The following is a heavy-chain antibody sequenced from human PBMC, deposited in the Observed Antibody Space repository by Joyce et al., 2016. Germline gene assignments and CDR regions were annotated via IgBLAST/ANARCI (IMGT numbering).Heavy chain of an antibody. CDR1: GGSFSGYY. Sequence: QLQLQQCGAGLFKTSETLYLTCAVYGGSFSGYYWSWIRQPPGKGLGWIGEINDSGSTNYNPSLKSRVTRSVDTSKNQFSLKLGSVTAADTAVYYCARGPRSNWGLVWFDPWGQGTLVTVSS. CDR3: ARGPRSNWGLVWFDP. D-gene: IGHD7-27*01. CDR2: INDSGST. V-gene: IGHV4-34*01. J-gene: IGHJ5*02.